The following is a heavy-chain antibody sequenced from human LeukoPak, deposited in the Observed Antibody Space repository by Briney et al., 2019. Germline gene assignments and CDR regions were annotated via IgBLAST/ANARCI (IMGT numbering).Heavy chain of an antibody. CDR3: ARQLGYCSDGSCYFDY. CDR2: ISGSGGST. Sequence: TGGSLRLSCAASGFTFSSYAMSWARQAPGKGLEWVSAISGSGGSTYYADSVKGRFTISRDNSRTTLYLQMNSLRAEDTAMYHCARQLGYCSDGSCYFDYWGQGTLVTVSS. D-gene: IGHD2-15*01. V-gene: IGHV3-23*01. CDR1: GFTFSSYA. J-gene: IGHJ4*02.